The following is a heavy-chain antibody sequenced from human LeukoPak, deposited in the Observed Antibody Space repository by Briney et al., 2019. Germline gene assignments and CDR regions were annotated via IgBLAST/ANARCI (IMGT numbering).Heavy chain of an antibody. D-gene: IGHD4-17*01. Sequence: GGSLRLSCAASGFTVSSNYMSWVRQAPGKGLEWVSGINWNGGSTGYADSVKGRFTISRDNAKNSLYLQMNSLRAEDTALYYCARFYGAEPDYWGQETLVTVSS. CDR1: GFTVSSNY. CDR3: ARFYGAEPDY. V-gene: IGHV3-20*04. CDR2: INWNGGST. J-gene: IGHJ4*02.